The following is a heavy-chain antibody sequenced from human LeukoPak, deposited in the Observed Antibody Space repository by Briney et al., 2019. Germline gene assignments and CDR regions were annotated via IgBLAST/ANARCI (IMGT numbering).Heavy chain of an antibody. Sequence: SVKVSCKASGGTFSSYAISWVRQAPGQGLEWMGGIIPIFGTANYAQKFQGRVTITTDESTSAAYMELSSLRSEDTAVYYCARGPFGVVTFFDYWGQGTLVTVSS. CDR2: IIPIFGTA. J-gene: IGHJ4*02. D-gene: IGHD3-3*01. V-gene: IGHV1-69*05. CDR3: ARGPFGVVTFFDY. CDR1: GGTFSSYA.